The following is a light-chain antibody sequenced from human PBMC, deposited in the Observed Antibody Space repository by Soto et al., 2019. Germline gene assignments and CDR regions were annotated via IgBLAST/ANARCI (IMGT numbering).Light chain of an antibody. CDR2: AAS. CDR3: QKYSSVPV. J-gene: IGKJ3*01. Sequence: DIQMTQSPTSLSASVGDRVTITCRASQGIRNFVAWYQQKPGKAPQLLIYAASNLQSGVPSRFSGSGSGTDFTLTINSLQPEDVATYSCQKYSSVPVFGPGTKVEIK. V-gene: IGKV1-27*01. CDR1: QGIRNF.